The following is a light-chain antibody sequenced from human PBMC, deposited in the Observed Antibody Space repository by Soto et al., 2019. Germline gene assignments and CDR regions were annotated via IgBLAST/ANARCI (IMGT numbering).Light chain of an antibody. CDR3: QQYGSSLIT. CDR2: GAS. V-gene: IGKV3-20*01. Sequence: EIVLTPSPGTLSLSPGERATLSCRASQSVSSSYLAWYQQKPGQAPRLLIYGASSRATGIPDRFSGSGSGTDFTLTISRLEPEDFAVYYCQQYGSSLITFGQGTRREIK. J-gene: IGKJ5*01. CDR1: QSVSSSY.